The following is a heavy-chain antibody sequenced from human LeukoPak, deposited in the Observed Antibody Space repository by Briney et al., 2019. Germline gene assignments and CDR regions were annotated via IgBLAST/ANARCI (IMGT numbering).Heavy chain of an antibody. CDR2: IYYSGST. Sequence: SETLSLTCTVSGGSISSYYWSWIRQPPGKGLEWIGYIYYSGSTNYNPSLKSRVTISVDTSKNQFPLKLSSVTAADTAVYYCARGPAGAAAGGNFDYWGQGTLVTVSS. D-gene: IGHD6-13*01. J-gene: IGHJ4*02. V-gene: IGHV4-59*01. CDR3: ARGPAGAAAGGNFDY. CDR1: GGSISSYY.